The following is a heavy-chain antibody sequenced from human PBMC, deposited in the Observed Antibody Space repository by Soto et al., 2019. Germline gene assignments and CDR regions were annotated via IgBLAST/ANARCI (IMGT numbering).Heavy chain of an antibody. CDR3: ARGVYSTRHGYYGMDV. J-gene: IGHJ6*02. Sequence: QVQLQESGPGLVKPSQTLSLTCTVSGGSISSGGYYWSWIRQHPGKGLEWIGYIYYSGSTYYNPSLKSRVTISVDTSKNQFSLKLSSVTAADTAVYYCARGVYSTRHGYYGMDVWGQGTTVTVSS. D-gene: IGHD4-4*01. CDR1: GGSISSGGYY. CDR2: IYYSGST. V-gene: IGHV4-31*03.